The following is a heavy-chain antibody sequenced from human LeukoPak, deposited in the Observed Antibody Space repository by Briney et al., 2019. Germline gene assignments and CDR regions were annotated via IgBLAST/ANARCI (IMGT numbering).Heavy chain of an antibody. CDR1: GGSISSYY. CDR2: IYYSGST. CDR3: ARGIVVVAQLGFYFYYMDV. D-gene: IGHD2-15*01. V-gene: IGHV4-59*08. J-gene: IGHJ6*03. Sequence: SETLSLTCTVSGGSISSYYWSWIRQPPGKGLEYIGYIYYSGSTNYNPSLKSRVTISVDTSKNQFSLKLSSVTAADTAVYYCARGIVVVAQLGFYFYYMDVWGKGTTVTISS.